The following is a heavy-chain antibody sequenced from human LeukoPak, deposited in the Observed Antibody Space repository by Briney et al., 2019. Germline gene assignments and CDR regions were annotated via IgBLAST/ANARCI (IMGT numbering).Heavy chain of an antibody. CDR3: ARGVYSGSYYRIDY. J-gene: IGHJ4*02. D-gene: IGHD1-26*01. V-gene: IGHV4-34*01. CDR2: INHSGST. CDR1: GGSFSGYY. Sequence: SSETLSLTCAVYGGSFSGYYWSWIRQPPGKGLEWIGEINHSGSTNYNPSLKSRVTISVDTSKNQFSLKLSSVTAADTAVYYCARGVYSGSYYRIDYWGQGTLVTVSS.